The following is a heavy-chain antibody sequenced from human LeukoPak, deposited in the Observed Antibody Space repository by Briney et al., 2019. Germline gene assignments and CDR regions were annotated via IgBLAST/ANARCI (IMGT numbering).Heavy chain of an antibody. D-gene: IGHD6-6*01. CDR3: ARVGAIAAPDY. J-gene: IGHJ4*02. V-gene: IGHV1-46*01. CDR2: INPSGGST. CDR1: GYTFTSYY. Sequence: ASVKVSCKASGYTFTSYYMHWVRQAPGQGLEWMGIINPSGGSTSYAQKFQGRVTMIRDTSTSTVYMELSSLRSEDTAVYYCARVGAIAAPDYWGQGTLVTVSS.